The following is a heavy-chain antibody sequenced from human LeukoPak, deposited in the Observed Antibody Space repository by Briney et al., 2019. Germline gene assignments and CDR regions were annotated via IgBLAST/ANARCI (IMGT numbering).Heavy chain of an antibody. V-gene: IGHV1-69*01. J-gene: IGHJ4*02. CDR2: ITPIFGTA. D-gene: IGHD6-6*01. CDR1: GGTFSSYA. CDR3: ARATGIAARFQDY. Sequence: SVKVSCKASGGTFSSYAISWVRQAPGQGLEWMGGITPIFGTANYAQKFQGRVTITADESTSTAYMELSSLRSEDTAVYYCARATGIAARFQDYWGQGTLVTVSS.